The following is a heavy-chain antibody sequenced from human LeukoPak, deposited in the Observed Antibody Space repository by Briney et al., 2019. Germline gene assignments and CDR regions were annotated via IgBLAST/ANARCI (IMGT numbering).Heavy chain of an antibody. CDR2: IKQDGSEK. D-gene: IGHD4-17*01. CDR1: GFTFSSYW. V-gene: IGHV3-7*01. CDR3: TRLGISVTTEYYFDY. Sequence: TGGSLRLPCAASGFTFSSYWMSWVRQAPGKGLEWVANIKQDGSEKYYVDSVKGRFTISRDNAKNSLYLQMNSLRAEDTAVYYCTRLGISVTTEYYFDYWGQGTLVTVSS. J-gene: IGHJ4*02.